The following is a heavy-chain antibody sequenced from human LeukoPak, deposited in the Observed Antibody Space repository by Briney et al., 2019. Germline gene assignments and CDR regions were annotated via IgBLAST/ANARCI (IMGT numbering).Heavy chain of an antibody. Sequence: SQTRSLTCAISGDSVSSNSAAWNWLRRSPSRGLGWLGRTYYRSKWYNEYAVSVKSRITINPDTSKNQFSLQLNSVTPEDTALYYCARAQAYSGRIFDYWGQGSLVSVS. CDR2: TYYRSKWYN. CDR3: ARAQAYSGRIFDY. CDR1: GDSVSSNSAA. J-gene: IGHJ4*02. V-gene: IGHV6-1*01. D-gene: IGHD1-26*01.